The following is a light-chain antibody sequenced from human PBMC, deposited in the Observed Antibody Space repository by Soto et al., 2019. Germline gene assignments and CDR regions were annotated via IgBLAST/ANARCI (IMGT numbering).Light chain of an antibody. V-gene: IGLV2-14*01. CDR2: EVS. CDR3: SSYTSTTTWV. J-gene: IGLJ3*02. CDR1: SSDIGSHNS. Sequence: QSVLTQPASVSGSPGQSITVSCSGSSSDIGSHNSVSWYQQHAGQAPKLLIYEVSDRPSGVSDRFSGSKSGNTASLTISGLQADDEADYYCSSYTSTTTWVFGGGTKLTVL.